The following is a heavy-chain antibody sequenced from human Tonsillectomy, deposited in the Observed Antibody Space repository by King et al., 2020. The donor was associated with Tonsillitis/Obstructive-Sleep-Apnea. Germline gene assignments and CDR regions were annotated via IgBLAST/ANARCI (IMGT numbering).Heavy chain of an antibody. J-gene: IGHJ5*02. Sequence: QLQESGPGLVKPSQTLSLTCTVSGGSISSGGYYWSWIRQHPGKGLEWIGYIYYSGSTYYNPSLKSRVTISLDTSKNQFSLKLSSVTAADTAVYYCARGGAYYDFWSGYYWDLDWFDPWGQGTLVTVSS. D-gene: IGHD3-3*01. CDR3: ARGGAYYDFWSGYYWDLDWFDP. V-gene: IGHV4-31*03. CDR2: IYYSGST. CDR1: GGSISSGGYY.